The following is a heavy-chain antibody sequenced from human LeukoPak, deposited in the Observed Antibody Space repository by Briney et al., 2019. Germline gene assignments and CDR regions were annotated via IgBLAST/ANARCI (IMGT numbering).Heavy chain of an antibody. J-gene: IGHJ6*03. CDR3: ARDFRTNYYYYMDV. V-gene: IGHV3-30*03. CDR2: ISYDGSNE. D-gene: IGHD1-14*01. Sequence: PGGSLRLSCEVSGFTFNNYNMHWVRQAPGKGLEWVAVISYDGSNENYADSVKGRFTISRDNTKNTLYVQMNSLRAEDTALYYCARDFRTNYYYYMDVWGKGTTVTVSS. CDR1: GFTFNNYN.